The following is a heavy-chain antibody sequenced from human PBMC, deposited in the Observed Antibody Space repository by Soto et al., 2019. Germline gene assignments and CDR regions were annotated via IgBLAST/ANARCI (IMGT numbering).Heavy chain of an antibody. V-gene: IGHV1-8*01. J-gene: IGHJ4*02. CDR3: ARAVSTGYCSATSGSWSDY. CDR1: GYTFTSYD. Sequence: QVQLVQSGTEVKKPGASVKVSCKASGYTFTSYDINWVRQATGQGLEWMGWMNPNSGNTGYAQKFQGRVTMTSNTSITTAYMELSSLRSEDTAVYYCARAVSTGYCSATSGSWSDYWGQGTLVTVSS. D-gene: IGHD2-2*01. CDR2: MNPNSGNT.